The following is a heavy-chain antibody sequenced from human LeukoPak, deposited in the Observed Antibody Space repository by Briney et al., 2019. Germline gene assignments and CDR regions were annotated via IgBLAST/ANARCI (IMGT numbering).Heavy chain of an antibody. CDR2: IKKDGSEE. D-gene: IGHD5-18*01. CDR1: GFTLNSYL. Sequence: PGGSLRLSCAASGFTLNSYLMSWVRQAPGRGLEWVANIKKDGSEENYLDSVKGRFTVSRDNAKNSLYLQMNSLRDEDTAVYYCARGYPHIKALDLWGQGRMVAISS. CDR3: ARGYPHIKALDL. J-gene: IGHJ3*01. V-gene: IGHV3-7*01.